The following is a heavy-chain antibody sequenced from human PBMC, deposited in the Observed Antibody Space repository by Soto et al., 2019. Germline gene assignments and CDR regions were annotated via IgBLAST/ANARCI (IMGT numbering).Heavy chain of an antibody. CDR2: MNPNSGNT. Sequence: QVQLVQSGAEVKKLGASVKVSCKASGYTVTSYESKWVRQATGQGLEWMGWMNPNSGNTGYAQKFQGRVTMTRNTSISTAYMELSSLRSEDTAVYYCARTLYGDNVDYWGQGTLVTVCS. J-gene: IGHJ4*02. CDR1: GYTVTSYE. V-gene: IGHV1-8*01. D-gene: IGHD4-17*01. CDR3: ARTLYGDNVDY.